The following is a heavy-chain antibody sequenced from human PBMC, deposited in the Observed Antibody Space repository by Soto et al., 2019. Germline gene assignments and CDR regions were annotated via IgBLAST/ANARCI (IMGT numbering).Heavy chain of an antibody. V-gene: IGHV3-53*01. J-gene: IGHJ4*02. CDR3: SMIVVDDYENYFDY. CDR1: GFTVSSNY. D-gene: IGHD3-22*01. CDR2: IYSGGST. Sequence: GALRLACSASGFTVSSNYMSWVRQAPGKGLEWVSVIYSGGSTYYADSVKGRFTISRDNSKNTLYLQMNSLRAEDTAVYYCSMIVVDDYENYFDYWGQGTLVTVYS.